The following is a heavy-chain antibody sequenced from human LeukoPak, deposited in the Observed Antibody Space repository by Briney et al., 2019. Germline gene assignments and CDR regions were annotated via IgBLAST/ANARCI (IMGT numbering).Heavy chain of an antibody. J-gene: IGHJ6*03. CDR3: AREKQITFAYFYYYYMDV. Sequence: SETLSLTCTVSGGSISSYYWSWIRQPAGKGLEWIGRIYTSGSTNYNPSLKSRVTISVDTSKNQFSLQLSSVTAADTAVYYCAREKQITFAYFYYYYMDVWGKGTTVTVSS. D-gene: IGHD3-16*01. V-gene: IGHV4-4*07. CDR1: GGSISSYY. CDR2: IYTSGST.